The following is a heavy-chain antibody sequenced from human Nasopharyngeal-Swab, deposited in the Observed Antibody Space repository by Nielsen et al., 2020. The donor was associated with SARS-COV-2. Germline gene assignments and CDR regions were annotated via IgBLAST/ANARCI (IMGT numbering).Heavy chain of an antibody. Sequence: SETLSLTCTVSGGSISSYYWSWIRQPPGKGLEWIGYIYYSGSTNYNPSLKSRVIISVDTSKNQFSLKLSSVTAADTAVYYCARGSPQTYYYYGMDVWGQGTTVTVSS. J-gene: IGHJ6*02. V-gene: IGHV4-59*01. D-gene: IGHD6-6*01. CDR3: ARGSPQTYYYYGMDV. CDR2: IYYSGST. CDR1: GGSISSYY.